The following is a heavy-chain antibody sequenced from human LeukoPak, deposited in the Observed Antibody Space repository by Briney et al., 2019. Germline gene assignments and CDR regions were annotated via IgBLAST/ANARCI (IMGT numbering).Heavy chain of an antibody. D-gene: IGHD5-12*01. CDR2: ISGRTGGT. J-gene: IGHJ4*02. CDR3: AKCGNSGCHLIDY. CDR1: RFTFSRYG. V-gene: IGHV3-23*01. Sequence: PGGSLRLSCAVSRFTFSRYGMHWVRQAPGKGLEWVSAISGRTGGTYYADSVKGRFTISRDNSKSTLYLQMDSLRAEDTAVYYCAKCGNSGCHLIDYWGQGTLVTVSS.